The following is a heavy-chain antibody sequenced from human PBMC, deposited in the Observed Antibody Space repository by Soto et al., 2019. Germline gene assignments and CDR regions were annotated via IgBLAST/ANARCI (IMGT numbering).Heavy chain of an antibody. Sequence: EVQLVQSGAEVKKPGESLRISCKGSGYNFANFWIGWVRQTPGKGLAWMGIIYAGDSETKYSPSFPGQVSISDDKSTSTAYPQWRRLEASDTAMYFSVRRERIATVIHFQFWGQGTLVTVSS. V-gene: IGHV5-51*03. CDR1: GYNFANFW. CDR3: VRRERIATVIHFQF. D-gene: IGHD3-16*02. J-gene: IGHJ1*01. CDR2: IYAGDSET.